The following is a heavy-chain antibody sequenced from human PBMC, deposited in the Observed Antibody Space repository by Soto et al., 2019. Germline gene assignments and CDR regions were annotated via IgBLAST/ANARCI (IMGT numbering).Heavy chain of an antibody. CDR2: VYYSGST. D-gene: IGHD1-26*01. V-gene: IGHV4-59*01. J-gene: IGHJ5*02. CDR3: ARVKRSTSRLDP. Sequence: PSETLSLTCTVSGGSISSYYWSWIRQPPGKGLECIGYVYYSGSTSYNPSLETGVTISVDTSKNQFSLKLTSVTPADTAIYYCARVKRSTSRLDPWGQGTLVTVSS. CDR1: GGSISSYY.